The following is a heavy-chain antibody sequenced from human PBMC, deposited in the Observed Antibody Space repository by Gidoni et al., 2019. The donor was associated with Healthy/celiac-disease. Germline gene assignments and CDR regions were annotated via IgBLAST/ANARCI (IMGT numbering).Heavy chain of an antibody. CDR1: SSYG. D-gene: IGHD3-22*01. V-gene: IGHV3-33*01. Sequence: SSYGMHWVRQAPGKGLEWVAVIWYDGSNKYYADSVKGRFTISRDNSKNTLYLQMNSLRAEDTAVYYCAREGYYASSGYHPSRGGFAFDIWGQGTMVTVSS. CDR2: IWYDGSNK. CDR3: AREGYYASSGYHPSRGGFAFDI. J-gene: IGHJ3*02.